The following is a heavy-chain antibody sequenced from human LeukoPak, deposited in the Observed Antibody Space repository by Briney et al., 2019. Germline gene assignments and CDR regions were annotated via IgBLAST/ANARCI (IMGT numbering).Heavy chain of an antibody. CDR2: IYYSGST. CDR1: GGSISSGGYY. V-gene: IGHV4-31*03. Sequence: SETLSLTCTVSGGSISSGGYYWSWIRQHPGKGLEWIGYIYYSGSTYYNPSLKSRVTISVDTSKNQFSLKLSTVTAADTAVYYCARAWWFGGGFDYWGQGTLVTVSS. CDR3: ARAWWFGGGFDY. D-gene: IGHD3-10*01. J-gene: IGHJ4*02.